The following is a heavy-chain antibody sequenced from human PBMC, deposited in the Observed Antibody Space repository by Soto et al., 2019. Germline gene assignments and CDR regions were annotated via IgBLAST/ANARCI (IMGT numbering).Heavy chain of an antibody. V-gene: IGHV4-59*01. CDR1: GGSLSSYY. Sequence: SETLSLTCTVSGGSLSSYYWSWIRQPPGKGLEWIGYIYYSGSTNYNPSLKSRVTISVDTSKNQFSLKLSSVTAADTAVYYCARDGYYDFLNYMDVWGKGTTVTVSS. D-gene: IGHD3-3*01. J-gene: IGHJ6*03. CDR3: ARDGYYDFLNYMDV. CDR2: IYYSGST.